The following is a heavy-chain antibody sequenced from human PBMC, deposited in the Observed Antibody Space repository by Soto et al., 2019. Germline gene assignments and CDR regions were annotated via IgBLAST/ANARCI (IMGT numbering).Heavy chain of an antibody. Sequence: GGSLRLSCAASGFTFSSDAMHWVRQAPGKGLEWVAIMSYDGNNQYYADSVKGRFTISRDNFKNTLHLQMNSLRAEDTAVYYCAKALGELSPESFDYWGQGILVTVSS. J-gene: IGHJ4*02. CDR2: MSYDGNNQ. V-gene: IGHV3-30*18. CDR1: GFTFSSDA. CDR3: AKALGELSPESFDY. D-gene: IGHD3-16*02.